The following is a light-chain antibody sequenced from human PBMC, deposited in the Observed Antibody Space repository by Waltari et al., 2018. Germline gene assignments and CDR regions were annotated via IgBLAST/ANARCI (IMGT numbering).Light chain of an antibody. V-gene: IGKV4-1*01. CDR3: QQYYSTPLT. CDR1: QSVLYSSNNKNY. J-gene: IGKJ3*01. CDR2: WAS. Sequence: DIVMTPSPASLAVSLGQRATINCKSSQSVLYSSNNKNYLAWYQQKPGQPPKLLIYWASTRESGVPDRFSGSGSGTDFTLTISSLQAEDVAVYYCQQYYSTPLTFGPGTKVDIK.